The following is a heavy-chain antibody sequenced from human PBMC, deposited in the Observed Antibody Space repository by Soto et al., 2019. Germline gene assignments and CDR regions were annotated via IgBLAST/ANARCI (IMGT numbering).Heavy chain of an antibody. CDR2: IYYSGST. J-gene: IGHJ6*02. CDR3: ARGSLPHCYYGMDV. V-gene: IGHV4-31*03. Sequence: PSETLSLTFTVSGGSISSGGYYWSWIRQHPGKGLEWIGYIYYSGSTYYNPSLKSRVTISVYTSKNQFPLKLSSVTAADTAVYYCARGSLPHCYYGMDVWGQGTTVTVSS. CDR1: GGSISSGGYY.